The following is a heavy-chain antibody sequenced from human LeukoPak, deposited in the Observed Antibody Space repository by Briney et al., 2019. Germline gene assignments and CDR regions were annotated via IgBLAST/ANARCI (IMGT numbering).Heavy chain of an antibody. J-gene: IGHJ4*02. V-gene: IGHV4-34*01. CDR1: GGSFSGYY. Sequence: SETLSLTCAVYGGSFSGYYWSWIRQPPGKGLEWIGEINHSGSTNYNPSLKSRVTISVDTSKNQFSLKLSSETAADTAVYCRARGLVGSGSTLIDHGGQHSLVTVSS. CDR3: ARGLVGSGSTLIDH. CDR2: INHSGST. D-gene: IGHD3-10*01.